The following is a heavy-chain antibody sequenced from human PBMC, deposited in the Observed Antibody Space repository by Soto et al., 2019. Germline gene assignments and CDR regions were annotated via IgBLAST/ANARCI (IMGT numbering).Heavy chain of an antibody. V-gene: IGHV3-30*03. CDR1: GFTFGSYA. CDR2: ISYDGSSK. Sequence: GGGLILSCAASGFTFGSYAMHWVRQAPGKGLEWVAVISYDGSSKYYADSVKGRFTISRDNAKNMLYLQMNSLRAEDTAIYYCARVYSSLSSYDYWGQGT. J-gene: IGHJ4*02. D-gene: IGHD5-18*01. CDR3: ARVYSSLSSYDY.